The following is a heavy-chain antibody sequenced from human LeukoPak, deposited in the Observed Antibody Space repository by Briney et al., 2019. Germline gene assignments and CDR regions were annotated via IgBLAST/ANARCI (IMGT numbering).Heavy chain of an antibody. CDR2: IIPILGTA. CDR3: ARANNWNDGGNFDY. J-gene: IGHJ4*02. V-gene: IGHV1-69*05. CDR1: GGTFSSYA. Sequence: ASVKVSCKASGGTFSSYAISWVRQAPGQGLEWMGGIIPILGTANYAQKFQGRVTITTDESTSTAYMELSSLRSEDTAVYYCARANNWNDGGNFDYWGQGTLVTVSS. D-gene: IGHD1-20*01.